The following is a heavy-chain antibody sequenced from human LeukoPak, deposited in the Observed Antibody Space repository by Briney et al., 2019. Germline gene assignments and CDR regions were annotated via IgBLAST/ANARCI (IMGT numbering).Heavy chain of an antibody. CDR3: ARALYCSGGSCGFPLYYYYYGMDV. Sequence: GASVKVSCKASGYTFTSNDINWVRQATGQGLEWMGWMNPNSANTGYAQKFQGWVTMTRDTSISTAYMELSRLRSDDTAVYYCARALYCSGGSCGFPLYYYYYGMDVWGQGTTVTVSS. V-gene: IGHV1-8*01. D-gene: IGHD2-15*01. CDR2: MNPNSANT. J-gene: IGHJ6*02. CDR1: GYTFTSND.